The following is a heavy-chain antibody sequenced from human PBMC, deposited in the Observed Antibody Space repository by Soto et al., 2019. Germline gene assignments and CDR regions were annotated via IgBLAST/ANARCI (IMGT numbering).Heavy chain of an antibody. D-gene: IGHD6-19*01. J-gene: IGHJ4*02. CDR3: ARATGPVAGPTIDY. V-gene: IGHV4-61*01. CDR1: GGSVSSGSYY. Sequence: QVQLQESGPGLVKPSETLSLTCTVSGGSVSSGSYYWSWIRQPPGKGLEWIGYIYYSGSTNYNPSLKIRVTISVDTSKNQFSLKLSSVTAADTALYYCARATGPVAGPTIDYWGQGTLVTVSS. CDR2: IYYSGST.